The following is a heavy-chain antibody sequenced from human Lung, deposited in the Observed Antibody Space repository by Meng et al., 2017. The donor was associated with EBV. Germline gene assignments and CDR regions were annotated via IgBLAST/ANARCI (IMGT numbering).Heavy chain of an antibody. CDR1: GYTFGSYG. D-gene: IGHD2-15*01. CDR3: ASGTPGRSYCDY. J-gene: IGHJ4*02. CDR2: FVNYVDT. Sequence: QVHLLPAGPEVKNPGASVWVSCKASGYTFGSYGICWVRQAPGQGLEWMGWFVNYVDTYPAPKFQGRVTMTTDTHTNTAFMELRSLTSDDTAVYYCASGTPGRSYCDYWGQGTLVTVSS. V-gene: IGHV1-18*01.